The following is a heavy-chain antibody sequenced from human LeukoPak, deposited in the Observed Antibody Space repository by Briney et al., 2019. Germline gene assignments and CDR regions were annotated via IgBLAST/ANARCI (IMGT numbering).Heavy chain of an antibody. CDR1: GFTFSSYA. CDR3: AREDLYYYDSSGYLY. Sequence: QTGGSLRLSCAASGFTFSSYAMSWVRQAPGKGLEWVAVIWYDGSNKYYADSVKGRFTISRDNSKNTLYLQMNSLRAEDTAVYYCAREDLYYYDSSGYLYWGQGTLVTVSS. D-gene: IGHD3-22*01. J-gene: IGHJ4*02. V-gene: IGHV3-33*08. CDR2: IWYDGSNK.